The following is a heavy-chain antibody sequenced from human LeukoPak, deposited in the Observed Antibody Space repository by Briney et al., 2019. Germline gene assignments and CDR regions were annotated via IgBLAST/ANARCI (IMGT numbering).Heavy chain of an antibody. Sequence: PGGSLRLSCAASGFTFSSYSMNWVRQAPGKGLEWVSSISSSSSYIYYADSVKGRFTISRDNSKNTLYLQMNSLRAEDTAVYYCAKVGSVVVVAATLLFDYWGQGTLVTVSS. CDR2: ISSSSSYI. J-gene: IGHJ4*02. CDR1: GFTFSSYS. D-gene: IGHD2-15*01. V-gene: IGHV3-21*04. CDR3: AKVGSVVVVAATLLFDY.